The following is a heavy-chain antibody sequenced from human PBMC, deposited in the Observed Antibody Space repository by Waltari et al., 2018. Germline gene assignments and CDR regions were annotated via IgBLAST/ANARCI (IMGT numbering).Heavy chain of an antibody. V-gene: IGHV1-69-2*01. J-gene: IGHJ3*01. CDR2: DDPEDGQA. D-gene: IGHD3-10*01. CDR3: ATALGDNTSASRPFHL. CDR1: GYTFSDYY. Sequence: EVQLRQSGAELRKPGTPVKISCKASGYTFSDYYIHWVQQAPGKGLQWVGLDDPEDGQAIYAEKFQGRVTITADTSTDTAYLELSSLTSEDTAVFYCATALGDNTSASRPFHLWGQGTVITVSS.